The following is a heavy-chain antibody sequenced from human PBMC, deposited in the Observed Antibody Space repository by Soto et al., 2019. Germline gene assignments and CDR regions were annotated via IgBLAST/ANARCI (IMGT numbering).Heavy chain of an antibody. D-gene: IGHD1-26*01. CDR2: ISPYNGNT. CDR1: GGTFSSYA. V-gene: IGHV1-18*01. Sequence: ASVKVSCKASGGTFSSYAISWVRQAPGQGLEWMGWISPYNGNTNYAQKFQGRVTMTTDTSTSTAYMELRSLRSDDTAVYYCARDKRRGGSVVGYWGQGTLVTVSS. J-gene: IGHJ4*02. CDR3: ARDKRRGGSVVGY.